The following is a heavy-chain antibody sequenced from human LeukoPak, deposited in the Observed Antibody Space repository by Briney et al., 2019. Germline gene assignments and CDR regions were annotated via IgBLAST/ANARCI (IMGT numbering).Heavy chain of an antibody. CDR2: MNPNSGNT. CDR1: GYTFTSYD. CDR3: ARGRGVRTTVTLFDY. Sequence: ASVKVSCKASGYTFTSYDIIWVRQATGQGLEWMGWMNPNSGNTGYAQKFQGRVTMTRNTSISTASMELSSLRSEDTAVYYCARGRGVRTTVTLFDYWGQGTLVTVSS. V-gene: IGHV1-8*01. J-gene: IGHJ4*02. D-gene: IGHD4-17*01.